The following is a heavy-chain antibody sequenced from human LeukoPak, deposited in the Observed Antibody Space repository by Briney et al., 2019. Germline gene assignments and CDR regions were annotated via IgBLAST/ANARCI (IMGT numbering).Heavy chain of an antibody. CDR3: ARLGGPYDYVWGSYRPI. V-gene: IGHV4-4*02. CDR2: IYHSGSA. Sequence: PSETLSLTCAVSGGSISSSNWWSWVRQPPGKGLEWIGEIYHSGSANYNPSLKSRVTISVDTSKNQFSLKLSSVTAADTAVYYCARLGGPYDYVWGSYRPIWGQGTLVTVSS. CDR1: GGSISSSNW. J-gene: IGHJ4*02. D-gene: IGHD3-16*02.